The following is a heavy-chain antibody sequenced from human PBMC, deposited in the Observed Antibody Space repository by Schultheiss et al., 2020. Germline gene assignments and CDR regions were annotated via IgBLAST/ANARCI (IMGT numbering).Heavy chain of an antibody. V-gene: IGHV3-21*04. CDR1: GFTFSSYA. CDR2: ISGSSSNI. D-gene: IGHD6-19*01. Sequence: GGSLRLSCAASGFTFSSYAMSWVRQAPGKGLEWVSSISGSSSNIYYADSVKGRFTISRDNAKNSLYLQMNSLRAEDTALYYCAKDERSGAIKDGGMDVWGQGTTVTVSS. CDR3: AKDERSGAIKDGGMDV. J-gene: IGHJ6*02.